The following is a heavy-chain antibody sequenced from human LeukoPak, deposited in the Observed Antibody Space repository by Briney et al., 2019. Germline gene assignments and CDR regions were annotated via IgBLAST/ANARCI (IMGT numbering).Heavy chain of an antibody. CDR2: ISAYNGNT. D-gene: IGHD6-19*01. CDR3: ARDVYASGYSSGYAFDI. CDR1: GYTFTSYG. J-gene: IGHJ3*02. Sequence: GASVKVSCKASGYTFTSYGISWVRQAPGQGLEWMGWISAYNGNTNYAQKLQGRVTMTTDTSTSTAYMELRSLRSDDTAVYYCARDVYASGYSSGYAFDIWGQGTMVTVSS. V-gene: IGHV1-18*01.